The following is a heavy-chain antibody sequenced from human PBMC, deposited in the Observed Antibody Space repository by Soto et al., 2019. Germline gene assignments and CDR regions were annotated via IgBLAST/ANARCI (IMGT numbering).Heavy chain of an antibody. CDR3: ARAAPRYCSGGSCCSGRDY. D-gene: IGHD2-15*01. J-gene: IGHJ4*02. Sequence: QVQLQQWGAGLLKPSETLSLTCAVYGGSFSGYYWSWIRQPPGKGLEWIGEINHSGSTNYNPSLKSRVTISVDTSKHQFSLKRSSVTAADTAVYYCARAAPRYCSGGSCCSGRDYWGQGTLVTVSS. CDR1: GGSFSGYY. CDR2: INHSGST. V-gene: IGHV4-34*01.